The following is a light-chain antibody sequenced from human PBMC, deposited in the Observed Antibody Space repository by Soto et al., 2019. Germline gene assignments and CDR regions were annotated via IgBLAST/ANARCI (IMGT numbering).Light chain of an antibody. CDR1: QSISTY. CDR3: QQYNSYS. J-gene: IGKJ1*01. CDR2: DAS. V-gene: IGKV3-11*01. Sequence: ILLAQSPVTLSLSPGQRATLSCRASQSISTYLAWYQVKPGQAPRLLIYDASSRATGVPARFSGSGSGTDFSLTISSLRPDDFATYYCQQYNSYSFGQGTKVDIK.